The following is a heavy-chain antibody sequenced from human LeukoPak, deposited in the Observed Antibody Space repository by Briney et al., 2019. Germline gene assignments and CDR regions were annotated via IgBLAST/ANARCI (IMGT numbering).Heavy chain of an antibody. CDR1: GGSISSSSYY. Sequence: SETLSLTCTVSGGSISSSSYYWGWIRQPPGKGLEWMGSIYYSGSTYYNPSLKSRVTISVDTSKNQFSLKLSSVTAADTAVYYCARASAYCSSSNCPSWFDPWGQGTLVTVSS. J-gene: IGHJ5*02. CDR3: ARASAYCSSSNCPSWFDP. V-gene: IGHV4-39*07. D-gene: IGHD2-2*01. CDR2: IYYSGST.